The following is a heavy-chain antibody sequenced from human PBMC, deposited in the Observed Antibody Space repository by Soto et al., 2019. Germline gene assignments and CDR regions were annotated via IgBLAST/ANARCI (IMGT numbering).Heavy chain of an antibody. CDR3: ARDRQDIVVVVAAAPFDY. CDR1: GYTFTSYG. D-gene: IGHD2-15*01. CDR2: ISAYNGNT. V-gene: IGHV1-18*01. Sequence: ASVKVSCKASGYTFTSYGISWVRQAPGQGLEWMGWISAYNGNTNYAQKLQGRVTMTTDTSTSTAYMELRSLRSDDTAVYYCARDRQDIVVVVAAAPFDYWGQGTLVTVSS. J-gene: IGHJ4*02.